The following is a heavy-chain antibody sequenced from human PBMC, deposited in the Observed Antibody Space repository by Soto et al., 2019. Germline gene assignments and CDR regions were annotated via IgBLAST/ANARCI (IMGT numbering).Heavy chain of an antibody. CDR2: IPQDGVDG. V-gene: IGHV3-7*03. Sequence: PGGSLRLSCEVSGFTFSMYSMSWGRQSPGKGLEWVAKIPQDGVDGHYADSVKGRFIISRDNGKNSLHLQLNNLRAEDTAVYYCARDHLILPAHDFFYGSDVWGRGATVTVSS. D-gene: IGHD2-21*02. CDR3: ARDHLILPAHDFFYGSDV. J-gene: IGHJ6*02. CDR1: GFTFSMYS.